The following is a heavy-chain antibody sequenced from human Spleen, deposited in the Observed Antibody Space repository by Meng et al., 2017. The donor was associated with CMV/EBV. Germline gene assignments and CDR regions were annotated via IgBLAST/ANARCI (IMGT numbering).Heavy chain of an antibody. V-gene: IGHV1-2*07. J-gene: IGHJ4*02. D-gene: IGHD1-1*01. CDR1: GYTFTGYF. Sequence: ASVKVSCKTSGYTFTGYFLQWVRQAPGQGLEWMGWINPNRGRTDYAHKFHGRVTMTGDTSITTAYMELNSLRSDDTAVYYCARASRNGATTYYLDFWGQGALVTVSS. CDR3: ARASRNGATTYYLDF. CDR2: INPNRGRT.